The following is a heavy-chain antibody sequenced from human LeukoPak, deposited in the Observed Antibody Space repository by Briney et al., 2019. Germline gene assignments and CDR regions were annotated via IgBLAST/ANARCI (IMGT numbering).Heavy chain of an antibody. CDR1: GYSFTSYW. V-gene: IGHV5-51*01. CDR3: ARRSAFEGFLDY. Sequence: GESLNISWKGSGYSFTSYWIGWVSQMPGKGMEWMGIIYPGDSDTRDSPSFRGQLTSSADKSISTAYLQWSSLKASDTAMYYCARRSAFEGFLDYWGQGTLVTVSS. CDR2: IYPGDSDT. J-gene: IGHJ4*02. D-gene: IGHD3-3*02.